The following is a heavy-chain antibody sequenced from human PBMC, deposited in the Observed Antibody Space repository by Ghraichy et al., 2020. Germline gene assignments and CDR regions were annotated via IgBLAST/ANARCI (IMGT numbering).Heavy chain of an antibody. CDR2: ISRSSHYI. V-gene: IGHV3-21*01. D-gene: IGHD3-10*01. CDR1: GFTFSTYS. J-gene: IGHJ4*02. CDR3: ARDPQLYYSGTFDY. Sequence: GGSLRLSYAASGFTFSTYSLNWVRQAPGKGLEWVSSISRSSHYIKYADSVKGRFTISRDNAKNSLYLQMNSLTAEDTAVYYCARDPQLYYSGTFDYWGQGTLVTVSS.